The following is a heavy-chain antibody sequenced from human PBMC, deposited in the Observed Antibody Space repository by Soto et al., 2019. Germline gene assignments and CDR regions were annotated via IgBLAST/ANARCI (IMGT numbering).Heavy chain of an antibody. J-gene: IGHJ6*02. CDR3: AGGTRTTHG. CDR1: GYTFTSYD. CDR2: MNTNIGNT. V-gene: IGHV1-8*01. Sequence: QVQLVQSGAEVKKPGASVKVSCKASGYTFTSYDINWVRQATGQGREWVGWMNTNIGNTGYAQKFPGRVTMTRNTSISTAYMELSSVRSDGTAVHYCAGGTRTTHGLGQGTTVTVSS. D-gene: IGHD1-7*01.